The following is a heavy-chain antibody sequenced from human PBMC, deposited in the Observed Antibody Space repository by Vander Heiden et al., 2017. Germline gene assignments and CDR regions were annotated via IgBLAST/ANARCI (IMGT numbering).Heavy chain of an antibody. Sequence: QVQLVQSGAEVKKPGASVKVSCKASGYTFTSYYMHWVRQAPGQGLEWLGIINPSGGSTSYAQKFQGRVTMTRDTSTSTVYMELSSLRSEDTAVYYCARTLRKQWLAQDFDYWGQGTLVTVSS. CDR3: ARTLRKQWLAQDFDY. V-gene: IGHV1-46*01. CDR1: GYTFTSYY. CDR2: INPSGGST. J-gene: IGHJ4*02. D-gene: IGHD6-19*01.